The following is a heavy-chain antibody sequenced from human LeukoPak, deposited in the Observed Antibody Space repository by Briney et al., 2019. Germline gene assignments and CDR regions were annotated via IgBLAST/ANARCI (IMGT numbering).Heavy chain of an antibody. CDR1: GIIFSNYA. V-gene: IGHV3-64*01. CDR2: ISSDGGSS. J-gene: IGHJ2*01. Sequence: GGSLRLSCAASGIIFSNYAMHWVRQGPGKGLECISTISSDGGSSYYANSVKGRFTISRDNSKNTLYLQMGSLRAEDMAVYYCARGRQGAKTRYFDLWGRGTRVTVSS. D-gene: IGHD1-26*01. CDR3: ARGRQGAKTRYFDL.